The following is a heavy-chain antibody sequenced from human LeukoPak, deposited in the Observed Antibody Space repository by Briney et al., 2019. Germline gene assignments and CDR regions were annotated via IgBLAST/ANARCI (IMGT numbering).Heavy chain of an antibody. CDR2: IYYSGST. V-gene: IGHV4-59*08. J-gene: IGHJ1*01. D-gene: IGHD6-13*01. CDR3: ATLAAAGKYFQH. Sequence: SETLSLTCTVSGGSISSYYWSWIRQPPGKGLEWIGYIYYSGSTNYNPSLKSRVTISVDTSKNQFSLKLSSVTAADTAVHYCATLAAAGKYFQHWGQGTLVTVSS. CDR1: GGSISSYY.